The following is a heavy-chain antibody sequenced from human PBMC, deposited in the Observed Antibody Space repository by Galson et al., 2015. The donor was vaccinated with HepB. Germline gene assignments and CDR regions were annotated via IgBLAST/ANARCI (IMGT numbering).Heavy chain of an antibody. CDR3: GRLRGYGRPTGALFDY. V-gene: IGHV4-39*01. D-gene: IGHD3-16*01. CDR2: INYSGST. CDR1: GGSISSGSYY. Sequence: SETLSLTCTISGGSISSGSYYWGWIRQPPGKGLEWIGSINYSGSTNYNPSLKSRVTISVDTSKNQFSLKLSSVTAADTAVYYCGRLRGYGRPTGALFDYWGQGTLVTVSS. J-gene: IGHJ4*02.